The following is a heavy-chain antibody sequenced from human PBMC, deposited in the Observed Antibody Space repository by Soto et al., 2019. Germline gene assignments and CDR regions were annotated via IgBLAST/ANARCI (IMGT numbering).Heavy chain of an antibody. V-gene: IGHV3-11*01. CDR3: SGGHHGLEI. CDR1: GLTLSDFY. CDR2: ISSDSSEI. J-gene: IGHJ6*02. Sequence: QVQLVESGGDLVKPGGSLRLSCRASGLTLSDFYMRWVRQAPGKGLEWLSYISSDSSEIYYADTVKARLTMTRDNAKVSLDLQMSGLRDNDMAAYYCSGGHHGLEIWGQGSTVTVFS.